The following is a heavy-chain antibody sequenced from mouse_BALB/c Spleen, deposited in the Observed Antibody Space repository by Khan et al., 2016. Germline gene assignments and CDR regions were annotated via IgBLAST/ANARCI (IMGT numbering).Heavy chain of an antibody. CDR1: GYSITSDYA. V-gene: IGHV3-2*02. Sequence: EVQLQESGPGLVKPSQSLSLTCTVTGYSITSDYAWNWIRQSPGNKLEWMGYISHSGSTSYNPSLKRRISITRDTAKNQFFLQLNSVTTENPATYYCARYYYGSSYFDYWGQGTTLTVSS. D-gene: IGHD1-1*01. CDR3: ARYYYGSSYFDY. J-gene: IGHJ2*01. CDR2: ISHSGST.